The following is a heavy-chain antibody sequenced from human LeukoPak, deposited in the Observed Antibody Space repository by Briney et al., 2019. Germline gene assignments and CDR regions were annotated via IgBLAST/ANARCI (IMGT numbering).Heavy chain of an antibody. CDR3: ARYGSVVDTAILDY. Sequence: SVKVSCKASGGTFSSYAISWVRQAPGQGLEWMGGIIPIFGTANYAQKFQGRVTITRGTSASTAYMELSSLRSEDTAVYYCARYGSVVDTAILDYWGQGTLVTVSS. D-gene: IGHD5-18*01. V-gene: IGHV1-69*05. J-gene: IGHJ4*02. CDR1: GGTFSSYA. CDR2: IIPIFGTA.